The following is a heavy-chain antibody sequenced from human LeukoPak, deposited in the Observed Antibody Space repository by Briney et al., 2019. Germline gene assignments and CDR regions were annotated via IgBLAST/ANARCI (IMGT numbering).Heavy chain of an antibody. CDR2: LNSDGSST. CDR3: ARTAGHYDFWSGYFYYFDY. V-gene: IGHV3-74*01. CDR1: GFTFSSYW. Sequence: GGSLRLSCAASGFTFSSYWMHWVRQAPGKGLVWVSRLNSDGSSTSYADSVKGRFTISRDNAKNTLYLRMNSLRAEDTAVYYCARTAGHYDFWSGYFYYFDYWGQGTLVTVTS. J-gene: IGHJ4*02. D-gene: IGHD3-3*01.